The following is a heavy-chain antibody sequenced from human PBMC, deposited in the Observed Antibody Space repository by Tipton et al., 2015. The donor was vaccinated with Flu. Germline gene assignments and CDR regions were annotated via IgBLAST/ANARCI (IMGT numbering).Heavy chain of an antibody. Sequence: TLSLTCTVSGGSISSSYWSWIRQPAGKGLEWIGRISTSGSTNYNVSLESRVTMSRDTSKNHFSLRLSSATAADTALYYCARDLRGYSGYTGGDAFDMWGQGIMVTVSS. D-gene: IGHD5-12*01. V-gene: IGHV4-4*07. CDR2: ISTSGST. CDR1: GGSISSSY. CDR3: ARDLRGYSGYTGGDAFDM. J-gene: IGHJ3*02.